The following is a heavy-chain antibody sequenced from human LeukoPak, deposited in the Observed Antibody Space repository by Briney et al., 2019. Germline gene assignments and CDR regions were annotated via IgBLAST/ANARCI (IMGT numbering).Heavy chain of an antibody. V-gene: IGHV3-33*06. CDR1: GFTFSDAW. D-gene: IGHD2-2*01. CDR2: IWYDGRNK. Sequence: QTGGSLRLSCAASGFTFSDAWMSWVRQAPGKGLEWVAVIWYDGRNKYYADSVKGRSTISRDNSKNTLYLQMNSLRAEDTAVYYCAKDGPQFCSSSSCYRYYMDVWGKGTTVTASS. J-gene: IGHJ6*03. CDR3: AKDGPQFCSSSSCYRYYMDV.